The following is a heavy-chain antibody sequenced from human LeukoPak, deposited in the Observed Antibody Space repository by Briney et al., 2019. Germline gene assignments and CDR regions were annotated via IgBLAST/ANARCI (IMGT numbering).Heavy chain of an antibody. Sequence: GGSLRLSCAASGFTFSGSAMHWVRQAPGKGLEWVAFIRSDGFHTYYADSVKGRFTITRDNSKNTLYLQMNSLRFEDMAVYYCAKPSGSGVDYWGRGTRVTVSS. J-gene: IGHJ4*02. V-gene: IGHV3-30*04. CDR3: AKPSGSGVDY. CDR2: IRSDGFHT. CDR1: GFTFSGSA. D-gene: IGHD1-26*01.